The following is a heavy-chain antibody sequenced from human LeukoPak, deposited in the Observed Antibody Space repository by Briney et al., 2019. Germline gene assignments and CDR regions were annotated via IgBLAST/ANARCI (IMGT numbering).Heavy chain of an antibody. V-gene: IGHV1-2*02. CDR2: INPNSGGT. CDR1: GYTFTGYY. J-gene: IGHJ3*02. D-gene: IGHD2-15*01. CDR3: AGIKQGYCSGGSCHDDAFDI. Sequence: ASVKVSCKASGYTFTGYYMHWVRQAPGRGLEWMGWINPNSGGTNYAQKFQGRVTMTRDTSISTAYMELSGLRSDDTAVYYCAGIKQGYCSGGSCHDDAFDIWGQGTMVTVSS.